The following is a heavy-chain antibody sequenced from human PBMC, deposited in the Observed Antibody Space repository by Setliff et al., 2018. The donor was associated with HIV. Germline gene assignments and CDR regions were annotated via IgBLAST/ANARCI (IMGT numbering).Heavy chain of an antibody. D-gene: IGHD6-19*01. J-gene: IGHJ4*02. CDR1: GDSVSSNNAA. CDR2: TYFRSKWYF. V-gene: IGHV6-1*01. Sequence: TLSLTCAISGDSVSSNNAAWNRIRQSPLRGLEWLGRTYFRSKWYFDYAVSVKSRIIINPDTSKNQFSLHLNSVTPEDTAVYYCARGSYGSVLLWGQGTLVTVSS. CDR3: ARGSYGSVLL.